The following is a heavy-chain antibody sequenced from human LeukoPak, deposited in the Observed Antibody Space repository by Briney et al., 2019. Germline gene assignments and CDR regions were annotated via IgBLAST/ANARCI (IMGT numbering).Heavy chain of an antibody. J-gene: IGHJ3*02. Sequence: ASVKVSCKASGYTFTSYYMHWVRQAPGQGLEWMGITNPSGGSTSYAQKFQGRVTMTRDTSTSTVYMELSSLRSEDTAVYYCARGTKTSGSGSYYKWVRAFDIWGQGTMVTVSS. CDR3: ARGTKTSGSGSYYKWVRAFDI. D-gene: IGHD1-26*01. CDR2: TNPSGGST. V-gene: IGHV1-46*01. CDR1: GYTFTSYY.